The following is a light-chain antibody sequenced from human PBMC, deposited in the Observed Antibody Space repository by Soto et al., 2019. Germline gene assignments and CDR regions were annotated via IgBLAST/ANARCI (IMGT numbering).Light chain of an antibody. CDR3: SSYAGSYTVV. Sequence: QSALTQPRSVSGSPGQSVTISCTGTSNDVGGYNFVSWYQQHPGKVPKLFIYDVSRRPSGVPDRFSGSNSGNTASLTISGLQAEDEADYYCSSYAGSYTVVFGGGTKVTVL. CDR1: SNDVGGYNF. V-gene: IGLV2-11*01. J-gene: IGLJ2*01. CDR2: DVS.